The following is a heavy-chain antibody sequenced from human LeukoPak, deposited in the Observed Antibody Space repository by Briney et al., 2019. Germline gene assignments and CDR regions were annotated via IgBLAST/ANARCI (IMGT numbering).Heavy chain of an antibody. J-gene: IGHJ4*02. Sequence: SETLSLTCTVSGGSISSGDYYWSWIRQPPGKGLEWIGYIYYSGSTYYNPSLKGRVTISVDTSKNQFSLKLSSVTAADTAVYYCASLYCSSTSCYTSDYWGQGTLVTVSS. V-gene: IGHV4-30-4*01. D-gene: IGHD2-2*02. CDR3: ASLYCSSTSCYTSDY. CDR2: IYYSGST. CDR1: GGSISSGDYY.